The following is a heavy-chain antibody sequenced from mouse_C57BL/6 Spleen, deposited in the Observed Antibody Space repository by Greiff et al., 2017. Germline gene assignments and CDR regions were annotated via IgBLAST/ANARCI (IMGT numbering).Heavy chain of an antibody. CDR2: ISSGGDYI. V-gene: IGHV5-9-1*02. CDR1: GFTFSSYA. J-gene: IGHJ2*01. CDR3: TRGGGYGNSYFDY. D-gene: IGHD2-1*01. Sequence: EVMLVESGEGLVKPGGSLKLSCAASGFTFSSYAMSWVRQTPEKRLEWVAYISSGGDYIYYADTVKGRFTISRDNARNTLYLQMSSLKSEDTAMYYGTRGGGYGNSYFDYWGQGTTLTVSS.